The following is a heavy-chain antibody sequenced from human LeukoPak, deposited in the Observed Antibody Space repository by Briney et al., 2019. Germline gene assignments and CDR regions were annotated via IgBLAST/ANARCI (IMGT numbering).Heavy chain of an antibody. V-gene: IGHV1-46*01. CDR1: GYTFTSYY. CDR3: AGNIHSSGREYYYYYGMDV. CDR2: INPSGGST. Sequence: GASVKVSCKASGYTFTSYYMHWVRQAPGQGLEWMGIINPSGGSTSYAQKFQGRVTMTRDTSTSTVYMELSSLRSEDTAVYYCAGNIHSSGREYYYYYGMDVWGQGTTVTVSS. D-gene: IGHD3-22*01. J-gene: IGHJ6*02.